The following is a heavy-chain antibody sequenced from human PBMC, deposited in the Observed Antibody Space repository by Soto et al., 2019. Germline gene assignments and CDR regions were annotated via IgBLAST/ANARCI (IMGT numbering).Heavy chain of an antibody. CDR3: ARPRATVTMLYYDGMDV. Sequence: QVQLVQSGAEVKKPGSSVKVSCKASGGTFSSYAISWVRQAPGQGLEWMGGIIPIFGSANYAQKFQGRVTITADESTSTAYMELSRLRSEDTAVYDGARPRATVTMLYYDGMDVWGQGTTVTVSS. V-gene: IGHV1-69*12. CDR1: GGTFSSYA. CDR2: IIPIFGSA. D-gene: IGHD4-4*01. J-gene: IGHJ6*02.